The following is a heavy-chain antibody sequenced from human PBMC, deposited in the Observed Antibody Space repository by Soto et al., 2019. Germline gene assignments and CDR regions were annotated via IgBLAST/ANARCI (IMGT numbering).Heavy chain of an antibody. CDR2: IYTSGST. Sequence: SETLSLTCTVSGGSISSYYWSWIRQPAGKGLEWIGRIYTSGSTNYNPSIKSRVNMSVDTYKNQLSLKLSSVTAADTAVYYCARDYHSSIVWADSKWFAPWGHGPMLTVS. CDR3: ARDYHSSIVWADSKWFAP. D-gene: IGHD6-13*01. CDR1: GGSISSYY. J-gene: IGHJ5*02. V-gene: IGHV4-4*07.